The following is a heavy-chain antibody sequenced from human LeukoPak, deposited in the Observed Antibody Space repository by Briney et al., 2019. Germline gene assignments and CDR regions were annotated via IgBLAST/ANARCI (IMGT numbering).Heavy chain of an antibody. CDR2: ITSGSSYR. CDR1: GFTFSAYS. D-gene: IGHD1-26*01. J-gene: IGHJ6*03. V-gene: IGHV3-21*01. CDR3: ARDPYSGSYGNYYYYFMDV. Sequence: GGSLRLSCATSGFTFSAYSMNWVRHAPGKGLEWVSSITSGSSYRFYADSVKGRFTISRDNAKNSLYLQMNSLRAEDTAVYYCARDPYSGSYGNYYYYFMDVWGKGTTVTISS.